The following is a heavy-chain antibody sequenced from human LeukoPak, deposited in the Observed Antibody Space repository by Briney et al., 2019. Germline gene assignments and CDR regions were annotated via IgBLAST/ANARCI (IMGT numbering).Heavy chain of an antibody. D-gene: IGHD3-16*01. CDR2: IKEDGSEK. J-gene: IGHJ6*03. CDR1: GFTFNNYW. V-gene: IGHV3-7*01. Sequence: GGSLRLSCAASGFTFNNYWMGWVRQAPGKGLEWVANIKEDGSEKNYVDSVKGRFTISRDNAKNSLYLQMISLRAADTAVYYCARVMAASVWRSYGSYYYYYYMDVWGKGTTVTVSS. CDR3: ARVMAASVWRSYGSYYYYYYMDV.